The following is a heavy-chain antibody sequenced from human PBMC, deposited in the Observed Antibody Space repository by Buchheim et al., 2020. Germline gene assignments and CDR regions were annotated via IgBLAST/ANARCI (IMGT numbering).Heavy chain of an antibody. V-gene: IGHV4-34*01. CDR1: GGSFSGYY. J-gene: IGHJ1*01. CDR3: ARNYVWGSYRYGSYFQH. Sequence: QVQLQQWGAGLLKPSETLSLTCAVYGGSFSGYYWSWIRQPPGKGLEWIGEINHSGGTNYNPSLKTRVTISVDTSKNQFSLQLSSVTAADTAVYYCARNYVWGSYRYGSYFQHWGQGTL. CDR2: INHSGGT. D-gene: IGHD3-16*02.